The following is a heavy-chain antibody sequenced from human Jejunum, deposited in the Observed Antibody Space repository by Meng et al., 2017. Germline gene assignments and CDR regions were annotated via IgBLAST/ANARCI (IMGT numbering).Heavy chain of an antibody. CDR1: GGSISSRSYY. J-gene: IGHJ5*02. CDR3: ARASYSYDSWFDP. V-gene: IGHV4-39*01. D-gene: IGHD5-18*01. Sequence: QLQLQESGPGLVKPSETLSLSCTVTGGSISSRSYYWVWISQSPGKGLEWIGQIYYNGKSYYNPSLKSRVTMSVDTSRSQFSLNLNTVTAADTAVYYCARASYSYDSWFDPWGQGTLVTVSS. CDR2: IYYNGKS.